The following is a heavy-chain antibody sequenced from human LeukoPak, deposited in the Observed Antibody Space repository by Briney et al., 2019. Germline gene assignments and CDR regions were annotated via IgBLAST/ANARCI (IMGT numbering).Heavy chain of an antibody. D-gene: IGHD6-19*01. V-gene: IGHV5-51*01. Sequence: GESLKISCQGSGYIFTSYWIGWVRQLPGKGLEWMGIIYPGDSDTRYSPSFQGQVTISADKSISTAYLQWSSLKASDTAMYYCARLTGGSGWYGNWFDPWGQGTLVTVSS. CDR3: ARLTGGSGWYGNWFDP. CDR1: GYIFTSYW. CDR2: IYPGDSDT. J-gene: IGHJ5*02.